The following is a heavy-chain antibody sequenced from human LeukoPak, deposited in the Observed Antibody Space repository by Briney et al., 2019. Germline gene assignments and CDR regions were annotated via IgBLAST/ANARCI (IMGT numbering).Heavy chain of an antibody. V-gene: IGHV4-61*08. Sequence: SETLSLTCTVSGGSISSGGYYWSWIRQHPGKGLEWIGYIYYSGSTNYNPSLKSRVTISVDTSKNQFSLNLSSVTAADTAVYFCARDEGSSYPFDYWGQGTLVTVSS. D-gene: IGHD2-2*01. CDR1: GGSISSGGYY. CDR2: IYYSGST. J-gene: IGHJ4*02. CDR3: ARDEGSSYPFDY.